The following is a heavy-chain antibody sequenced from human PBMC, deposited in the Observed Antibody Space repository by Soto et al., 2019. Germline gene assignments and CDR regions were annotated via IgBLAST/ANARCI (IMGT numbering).Heavy chain of an antibody. CDR2: IDPSDSYT. V-gene: IGHV5-10-1*01. D-gene: IGHD4-17*01. CDR3: ARRHYGDYYYGMDV. Sequence: GESLKISCKCSGYSFTRYWISWVRQMPGKGLEWMGRIDPSDSYTNYSPSFQGHVTISADKSISTAYLQWSSLKASDTAMYYCARRHYGDYYYGMDVWGQGTTVTVSS. J-gene: IGHJ6*02. CDR1: GYSFTRYW.